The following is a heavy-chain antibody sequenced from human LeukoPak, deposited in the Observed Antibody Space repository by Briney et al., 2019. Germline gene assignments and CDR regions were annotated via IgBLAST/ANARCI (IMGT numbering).Heavy chain of an antibody. D-gene: IGHD2-21*02. CDR3: ARYCGGDCPFDY. V-gene: IGHV3-74*01. Sequence: GGSLRLSCAASGFTFSSYWMHWVRQAPGKGLVWVSRINSDGSSTSYADSVKGRFTISRDNSKNTLYLQMNSLRAEDTAVYYCARYCGGDCPFDYWGQGTLVTVSS. J-gene: IGHJ4*02. CDR2: INSDGSST. CDR1: GFTFSSYW.